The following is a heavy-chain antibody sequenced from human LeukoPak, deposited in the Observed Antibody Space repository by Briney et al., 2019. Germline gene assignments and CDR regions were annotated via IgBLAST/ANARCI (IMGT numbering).Heavy chain of an antibody. D-gene: IGHD2-2*01. CDR2: ISAYNGNT. CDR3: ARDRLGFCSSTTCYWTFDY. J-gene: IGHJ4*02. Sequence: GASVKVSCKASGYTFTSYGISWVRQAPGQGLEWMGWISAYNGNTNYAQKLQGRVTMTTDTSTSTAYMELRSLRSDDTAVYYCARDRLGFCSSTTCYWTFDYWGQGTLVTVSS. V-gene: IGHV1-18*01. CDR1: GYTFTSYG.